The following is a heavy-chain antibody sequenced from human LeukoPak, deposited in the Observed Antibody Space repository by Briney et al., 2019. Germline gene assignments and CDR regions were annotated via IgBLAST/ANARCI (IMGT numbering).Heavy chain of an antibody. D-gene: IGHD6-13*01. CDR2: IKSKTDGGTT. V-gene: IGHV3-15*01. J-gene: IGHJ4*02. CDR3: TTEVAIAAAGTLFDY. Sequence: GGSLRLSCAASGFTFSNAWMSWVRQAPGKGLEWVGPIKSKTDGGTTDYAAPVKGRFTISRDDSKNTLYLQMNSLKTEDTAVYYCTTEVAIAAAGTLFDYWGQGTLVTVSS. CDR1: GFTFSNAW.